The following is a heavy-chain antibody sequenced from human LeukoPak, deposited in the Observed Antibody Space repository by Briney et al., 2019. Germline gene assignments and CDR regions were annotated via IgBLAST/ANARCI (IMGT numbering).Heavy chain of an antibody. V-gene: IGHV3-30*04. Sequence: GGSLRLSCAASGFTFSSYSMHWVRQAPGKGLEWVAFISNDARNKNYADSVQGRFTISRDNSQNTLYLQMNSLRAEDTAVYYCVRDDHGYSGYHFDYWGQGTLVTVSS. D-gene: IGHD5-12*01. CDR1: GFTFSSYS. J-gene: IGHJ4*02. CDR3: VRDDHGYSGYHFDY. CDR2: ISNDARNK.